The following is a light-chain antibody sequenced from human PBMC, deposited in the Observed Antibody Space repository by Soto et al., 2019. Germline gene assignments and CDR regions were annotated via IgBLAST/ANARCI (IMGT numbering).Light chain of an antibody. CDR3: QQYNSYQRT. V-gene: IGKV1-5*01. J-gene: IGKJ1*01. Sequence: DIQMTQSPSTLSASVGDRVTITCRARQSISSWLAWYQQKPGRAPKLLIYDASSLESGVPSRFSGSGSGTEFTLTISSLQPDDFATYYCQQYNSYQRTFGQGTKVEIK. CDR2: DAS. CDR1: QSISSW.